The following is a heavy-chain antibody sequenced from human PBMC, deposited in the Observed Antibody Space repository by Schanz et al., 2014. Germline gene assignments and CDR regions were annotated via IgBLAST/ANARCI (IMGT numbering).Heavy chain of an antibody. CDR2: ISDSGYTA. V-gene: IGHV3-23*01. Sequence: DVQLLESGGGLVQPGGSLRLSCAASGFTFTNYAMSWVRQAPGKGLEWVSLISDSGYTAYYADSVKGRFTISRDNFKGALYLQMSSLKAEVTPVYYCATSLYSCPGGSCSIGYFDYWGQGTLVTVSS. J-gene: IGHJ4*02. CDR3: ATSLYSCPGGSCSIGYFDY. D-gene: IGHD2-8*02. CDR1: GFTFTNYA.